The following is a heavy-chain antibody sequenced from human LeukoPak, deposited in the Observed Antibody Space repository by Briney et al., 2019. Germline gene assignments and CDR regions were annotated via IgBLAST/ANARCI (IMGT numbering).Heavy chain of an antibody. Sequence: SETLSLTCAVYGGSFSGYYWNWIRQPPGKGLEWIGEINHSGSTNYNPSLKSRVTISVDTSKNQFSLKLSSVTAADTAVYYCARDVNGGYWGQGTLVTVSS. CDR2: INHSGST. V-gene: IGHV4-34*01. J-gene: IGHJ4*02. CDR1: GGSFSGYY. D-gene: IGHD2-8*01. CDR3: ARDVNGGY.